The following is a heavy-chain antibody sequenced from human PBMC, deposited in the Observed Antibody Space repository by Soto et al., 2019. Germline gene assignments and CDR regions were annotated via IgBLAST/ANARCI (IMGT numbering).Heavy chain of an antibody. CDR2: INHSGST. CDR1: GGSFSGYY. D-gene: IGHD3-10*01. V-gene: IGHV4-34*01. Sequence: SETLSLTCAVYGGSFSGYYWSWIRQPPGKGLEWIGEINHSGSTNYNPSLKSRVTISVDTSKNQFSLKLSSVTAADTAVYYCARGQDGSGSYYKTYYYYYMDVWGKGTTVTVSS. J-gene: IGHJ6*03. CDR3: ARGQDGSGSYYKTYYYYYMDV.